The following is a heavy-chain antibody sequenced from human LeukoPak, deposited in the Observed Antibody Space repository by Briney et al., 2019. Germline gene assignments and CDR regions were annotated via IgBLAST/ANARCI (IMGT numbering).Heavy chain of an antibody. Sequence: GGSLRLSCAASGFTVSSNYMSWVRQAPGKGLEWVSVLYTGGTTYYADSVKGRFTISRDNSKNTVYLDMNSLRAEDTAVYYCARAVDIVATTPFDLWGQGAMVTVSS. V-gene: IGHV3-66*01. CDR1: GFTVSSNY. J-gene: IGHJ3*01. D-gene: IGHD5-12*01. CDR2: LYTGGTT. CDR3: ARAVDIVATTPFDL.